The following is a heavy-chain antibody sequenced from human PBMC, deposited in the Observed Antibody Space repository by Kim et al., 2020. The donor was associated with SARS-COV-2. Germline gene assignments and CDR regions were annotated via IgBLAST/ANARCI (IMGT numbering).Heavy chain of an antibody. CDR1: GFTFSSYD. Sequence: GGSLRLSCAASGFTFSSYDMHWVRQATGKGLEWVSAIGTAGDTYYPGSVKGRFTISRENAKNSLYLQMNSLRAGDTAVYYCARAYYDILTGYSGFDYWGQGTLVTVSS. CDR3: ARAYYDILTGYSGFDY. CDR2: IGTAGDT. J-gene: IGHJ4*02. D-gene: IGHD3-9*01. V-gene: IGHV3-13*01.